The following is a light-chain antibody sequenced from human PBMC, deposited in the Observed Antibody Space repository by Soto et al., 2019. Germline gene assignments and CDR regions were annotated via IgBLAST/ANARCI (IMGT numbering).Light chain of an antibody. CDR2: GAS. Sequence: DIQMTQSPSSLSASVGDRVTITCRASQTISSYLNWYQHKPGKAPNVLIYGASSLQSGVPSRFSGSGSGTDCTLTINSLQPEDFATYYCQQSYTTPYTFGQGTKLQI. CDR1: QTISSY. J-gene: IGKJ2*01. CDR3: QQSYTTPYT. V-gene: IGKV1-39*01.